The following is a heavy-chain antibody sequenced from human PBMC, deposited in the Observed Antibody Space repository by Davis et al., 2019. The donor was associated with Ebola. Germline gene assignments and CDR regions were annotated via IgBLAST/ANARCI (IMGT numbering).Heavy chain of an antibody. CDR1: GGTFSSYA. J-gene: IGHJ6*02. Sequence: SVKVSCKASGGTFSSYAISWVRQAPGQGLEWMGGIIPIFGTANYAQKFQGRVTITADKSTSTAYMELRSLRSDDTAVYYCARDILTAHIPLSYYYGMDVWGQGTTVTVSS. CDR3: ARDILTAHIPLSYYYGMDV. D-gene: IGHD3-9*01. V-gene: IGHV1-69*06. CDR2: IIPIFGTA.